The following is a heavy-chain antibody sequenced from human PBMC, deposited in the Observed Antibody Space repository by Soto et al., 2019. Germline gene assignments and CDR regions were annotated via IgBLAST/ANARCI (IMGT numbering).Heavy chain of an antibody. CDR3: AFGNLSYYFDS. J-gene: IGHJ4*02. D-gene: IGHD3-16*01. CDR1: GFTFSGFG. Sequence: GGSLRLSCAASGFTFSGFGMHWVRQAPGKGLEWVAIIWYDGSDKYYADSVKGRFTISRDNSKNTLYLKMNSLRAEDTAVYHCAFGNLSYYFDSWGQGTPVTVS. CDR2: IWYDGSDK. V-gene: IGHV3-33*01.